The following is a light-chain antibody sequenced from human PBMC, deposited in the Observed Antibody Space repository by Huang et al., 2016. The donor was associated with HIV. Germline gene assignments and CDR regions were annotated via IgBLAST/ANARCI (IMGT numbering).Light chain of an antibody. CDR1: QDISTW. J-gene: IGKJ5*01. Sequence: DIQMTQSPSSLSASVGDRVTITCRASQDISTWLAWYQQRPGKAPKLLIYGASNLQGGVPSRFSGSGSGTEFTLTINSLQPEDFATYYCQQANSFPITFGQGTRLDIK. CDR2: GAS. CDR3: QQANSFPIT. V-gene: IGKV1D-12*01.